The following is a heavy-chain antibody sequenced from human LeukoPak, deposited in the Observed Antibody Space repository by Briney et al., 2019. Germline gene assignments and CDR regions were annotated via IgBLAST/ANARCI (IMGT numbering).Heavy chain of an antibody. CDR3: ARVYYSGSLDY. D-gene: IGHD1-26*01. CDR2: IKQDGSDK. Sequence: GGSLRLSCAASGFTFSNYNMHWVRQAPGKGLEWVANIKQDGSDKYYVDSVKGRFTISRDNAKDSLYLQMNSLRAEDTAVYYCARVYYSGSLDYWGQGTLVSVS. CDR1: GFTFSNYN. J-gene: IGHJ4*02. V-gene: IGHV3-7*01.